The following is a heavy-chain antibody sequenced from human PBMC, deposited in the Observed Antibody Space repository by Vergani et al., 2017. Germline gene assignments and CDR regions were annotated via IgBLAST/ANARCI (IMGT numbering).Heavy chain of an antibody. J-gene: IGHJ3*02. CDR3: ASSNWNHVRPIYAFDI. CDR2: INPNSGGT. Sequence: QVQLVQSGAEVKKPGASVKVSCKASGYTFTGYYMHWVRQAPGQGLEWMGWINPNSGGTNYAQKFQGRVTMTRDTSISTAYMELGRLRSDDTAVYYCASSNWNHVRPIYAFDIWGQGTMVTVSS. D-gene: IGHD1-14*01. CDR1: GYTFTGYY. V-gene: IGHV1-2*02.